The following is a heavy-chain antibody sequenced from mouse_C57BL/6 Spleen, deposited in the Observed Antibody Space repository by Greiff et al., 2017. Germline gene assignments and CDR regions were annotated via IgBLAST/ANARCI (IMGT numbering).Heavy chain of an antibody. D-gene: IGHD4-1*01. J-gene: IGHJ2*02. Sequence: QVQLQQPGAELVKPGASVKLSCKASGYTFTSYWMHWVKQRPGQGLEWIGMIHPNSGSTNYNEKFKSKATLTVYKSSSTDYMQLSSLTSEDAAVYYCARELGGGYYFDYWGQGTSLTVSS. V-gene: IGHV1-64*01. CDR3: ARELGGGYYFDY. CDR2: IHPNSGST. CDR1: GYTFTSYW.